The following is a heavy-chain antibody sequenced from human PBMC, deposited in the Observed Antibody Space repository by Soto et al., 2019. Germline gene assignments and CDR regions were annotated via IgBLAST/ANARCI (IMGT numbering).Heavy chain of an antibody. CDR2: INWNGKIT. V-gene: IGHV3-9*01. D-gene: IGHD2-21*01. J-gene: IGHJ4*02. CDR3: AKGGPDAFCGGGRCYFES. CDR1: GFTFDDFA. Sequence: EVHLVDSGGGLAQPGRSLRLSCAASGFTFDDFAMHWVRRVPGKGLEWVSSINWNGKITVYEDSVKGRFIISRDNAKNSLYLQMNSLRREDTALYYCAKGGPDAFCGGGRCYFESWGQGTQVTVSS.